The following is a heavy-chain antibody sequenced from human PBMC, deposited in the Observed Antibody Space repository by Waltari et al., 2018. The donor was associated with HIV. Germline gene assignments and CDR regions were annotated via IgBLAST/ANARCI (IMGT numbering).Heavy chain of an antibody. CDR3: VRPLYDSSGSLSSGEY. D-gene: IGHD3-22*01. CDR2: ISRDGSSI. J-gene: IGHJ4*02. Sequence: EVEVVESGGRLAQPGGSLRISGMVSVFTLRSYSMNWVRQAPGRGLGRVAYISRDGSSIHYGDSGRGRFTTSRDNARNSVLLQRNSLRADDTAVYYCVRPLYDSSGSLSSGEYWGQGTLVTVSS. CDR1: VFTLRSYS. V-gene: IGHV3-48*04.